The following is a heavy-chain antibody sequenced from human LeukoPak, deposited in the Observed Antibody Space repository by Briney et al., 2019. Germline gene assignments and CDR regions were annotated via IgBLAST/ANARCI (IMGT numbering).Heavy chain of an antibody. CDR1: GGSIRSSYYY. D-gene: IGHD3-16*01. CDR3: AREGDLAY. CDR2: IYDSGST. V-gene: IGHV4-39*02. J-gene: IGHJ4*02. Sequence: SETLSLTCTVSGGSIRSSYYYWGWIRQPPGKGLEWIGSIYDSGSTYYNPSLKSRVTISVDTSKNQFSLKLNSVTAADTAVYYCAREGDLAYWGQGTLVTVSS.